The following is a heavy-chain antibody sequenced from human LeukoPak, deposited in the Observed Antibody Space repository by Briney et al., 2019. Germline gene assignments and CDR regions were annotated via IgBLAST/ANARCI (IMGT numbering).Heavy chain of an antibody. CDR3: ASFSPTVDNAFDI. J-gene: IGHJ3*02. CDR2: INHSGST. CDR1: GGSFSGYY. D-gene: IGHD4-17*01. Sequence: SETLSLTCAVYGGSFSGYYWSWIRQPPVKGLEWIGEINHSGSTNYNPSLKSRVTISVDTSKNQFSLKLSSVTAADTAVYYCASFSPTVDNAFDIWGQGTMVTVSS. V-gene: IGHV4-34*01.